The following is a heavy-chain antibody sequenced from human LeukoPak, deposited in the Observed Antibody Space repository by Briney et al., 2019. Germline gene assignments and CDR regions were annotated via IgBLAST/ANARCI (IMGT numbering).Heavy chain of an antibody. V-gene: IGHV3-23*01. CDR3: ARIKGVLQ. Sequence: GGSLRLSCAAFGFTYSSYAMSWVRQAPGKGLEWVAAISGSGGSTYYADSVKGRFTISRDNSKNTLYLQMNSLRAEDTAVYYCARIKGVLQWGQGTLVTVSS. J-gene: IGHJ4*02. D-gene: IGHD4/OR15-4a*01. CDR2: ISGSGGST. CDR1: GFTYSSYA.